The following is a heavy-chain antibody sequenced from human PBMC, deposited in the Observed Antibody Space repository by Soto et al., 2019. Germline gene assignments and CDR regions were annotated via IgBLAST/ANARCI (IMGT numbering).Heavy chain of an antibody. CDR1: GGSFNTYF. CDR3: ARAITMVRGEAPYYFDS. Sequence: SVKVSCKASGGSFNTYFITWVRQAPGQGLEYMGGVLPIYGTSDYAQKFLGRVTITADKSKSTAYLDLGSLRSDDTAMYYCARAITMVRGEAPYYFDSWGQGTQVTVSS. CDR2: VLPIYGTS. J-gene: IGHJ4*02. V-gene: IGHV1-69*06. D-gene: IGHD3-10*01.